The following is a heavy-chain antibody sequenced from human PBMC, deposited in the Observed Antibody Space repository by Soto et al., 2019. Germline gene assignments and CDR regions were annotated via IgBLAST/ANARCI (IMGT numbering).Heavy chain of an antibody. J-gene: IGHJ5*02. CDR3: VRMASSGTLNWFDP. V-gene: IGHV1-8*01. Sequence: GASVKVSCKASESTYMNYDISCVRQATGQGLEWMGWMNPNIGNTCYALKFEGIVSMTRNTSIYTVYLELSSLSSDDTAVYYCVRMASSGTLNWFDPWGQETMVTVYS. CDR1: ESTYMNYD. CDR2: MNPNIGNT. D-gene: IGHD1-1*01.